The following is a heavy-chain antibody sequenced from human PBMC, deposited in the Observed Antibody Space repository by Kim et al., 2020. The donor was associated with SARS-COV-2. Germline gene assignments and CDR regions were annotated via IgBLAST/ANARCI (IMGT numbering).Heavy chain of an antibody. CDR3: ARDGGILGIAVAGTYVFDI. CDR2: INPNSGGT. D-gene: IGHD6-19*01. CDR1: GYTFTGYY. V-gene: IGHV1-2*02. Sequence: ASVKVSCKASGYTFTGYYMHWVRQAPGQGLEWMGWINPNSGGTNYAQKFQGRVTMTRDTSISTAYMELSRLRSDDTAVYYCARDGGILGIAVAGTYVFDIWGQGTMVTVSS. J-gene: IGHJ3*02.